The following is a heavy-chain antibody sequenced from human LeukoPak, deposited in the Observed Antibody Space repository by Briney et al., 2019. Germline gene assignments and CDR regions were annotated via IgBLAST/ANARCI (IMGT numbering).Heavy chain of an antibody. CDR1: GGSISSHY. Sequence: SETLSLTCTVSGGSISSHYWSWIRQPPGKGLEWIGYIYYSGSTNYNPSLKSRVTISVDTSKNQFSLKLSSVTAADTAVYYCARDKITIFGVVPNPYFDYWGQGTLVTVSS. D-gene: IGHD3-3*01. V-gene: IGHV4-59*11. J-gene: IGHJ4*02. CDR3: ARDKITIFGVVPNPYFDY. CDR2: IYYSGST.